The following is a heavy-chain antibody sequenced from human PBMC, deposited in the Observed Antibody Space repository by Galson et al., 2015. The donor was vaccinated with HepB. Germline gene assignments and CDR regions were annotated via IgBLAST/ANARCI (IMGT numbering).Heavy chain of an antibody. D-gene: IGHD4-11*01. CDR3: ARQITVTTSDDWFDP. J-gene: IGHJ5*02. V-gene: IGHV1-18*01. Sequence: SVKVSCKASGYTFTSYGISWVRQAPGQGLEWMGWISAYNGNTNYAQKLQGRVTMTTDTSTSTAYMELRSLRSDDTAVYYCARQITVTTSDDWFDPWGQGTLVTVSS. CDR2: ISAYNGNT. CDR1: GYTFTSYG.